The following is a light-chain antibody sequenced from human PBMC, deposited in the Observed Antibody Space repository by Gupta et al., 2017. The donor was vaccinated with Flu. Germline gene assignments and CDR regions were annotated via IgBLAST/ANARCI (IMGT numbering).Light chain of an antibody. CDR2: WAS. Sequence: SLGERATINCRSSQSVFSSSNNENYVAWYQQKPVQPPRLLIYWASTPESGVPDPFTGSVSGTTFTLTISSLQTEDVAISYCQQDWYLPSTFGQGTRLEIK. J-gene: IGKJ2*01. CDR3: QQDWYLPST. CDR1: QSVFSSSNNENY. V-gene: IGKV4-1*01.